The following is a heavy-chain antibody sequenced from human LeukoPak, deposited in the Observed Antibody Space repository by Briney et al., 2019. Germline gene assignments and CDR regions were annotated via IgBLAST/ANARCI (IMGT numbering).Heavy chain of an antibody. CDR1: GGSISSGDYY. CDR3: ARPYYYDSRIDP. D-gene: IGHD3-22*01. V-gene: IGHV4-30-4*01. Sequence: SETLSLTCTVAGGSISSGDYYWSWIRQPPGKGLEWIGYTYYSGSTYYNPSLKNRVSISVDTSKNQFSLNLSSVTAADTAVYYCARPYYYDSRIDPWGQGTLVTVSS. CDR2: TYYSGST. J-gene: IGHJ5*02.